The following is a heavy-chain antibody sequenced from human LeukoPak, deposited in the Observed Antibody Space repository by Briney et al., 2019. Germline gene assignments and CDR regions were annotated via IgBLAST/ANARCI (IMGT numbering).Heavy chain of an antibody. D-gene: IGHD6-19*01. CDR2: IYSSGNT. V-gene: IGHV4-4*09. CDR3: ARRGVAENYFDY. CDR1: VGSISGYY. J-gene: IGHJ4*02. Sequence: PSETLFLTCTVPVGSISGYYWSWFRQPPGKGLGWIGYIYSSGNTSSASSLKSQVTISVDTSNNQFFLKLTSVRPADTAVFYCARRGVAENYFDYWGQGTLVSVSS.